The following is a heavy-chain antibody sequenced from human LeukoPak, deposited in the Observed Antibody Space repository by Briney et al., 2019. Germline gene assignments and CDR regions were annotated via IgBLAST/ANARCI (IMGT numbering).Heavy chain of an antibody. Sequence: SVNVSCKASGGTFSSYAISWVRQAPGQGLEWMGGIIPFFGTPHYAQKFQGRVTITADESTSTVFMELSSLTSEDTAIYYCARDAHDYTSGSYSSRLAYWGQGTLVTVSS. CDR3: ARDAHDYTSGSYSSRLAY. J-gene: IGHJ4*02. V-gene: IGHV1-69*13. D-gene: IGHD3-10*01. CDR1: GGTFSSYA. CDR2: IIPFFGTP.